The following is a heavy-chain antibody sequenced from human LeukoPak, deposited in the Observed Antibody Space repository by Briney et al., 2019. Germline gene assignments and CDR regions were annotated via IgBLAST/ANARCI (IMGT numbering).Heavy chain of an antibody. D-gene: IGHD3-9*01. CDR2: IYSGGST. CDR3: ARDLRATGYYYYGMDV. CDR1: GFTVSSNY. V-gene: IGHV3-66*01. J-gene: IGHJ6*02. Sequence: GGSLRLSCAASGFTVSSNYMSWVRQAPGKGLEWVSVIYSGGSTYCADSVKGRFTISRDNSKNTLYLQMNSLRAEDTAVYYCARDLRATGYYYYGMDVWGQGTTVTVSS.